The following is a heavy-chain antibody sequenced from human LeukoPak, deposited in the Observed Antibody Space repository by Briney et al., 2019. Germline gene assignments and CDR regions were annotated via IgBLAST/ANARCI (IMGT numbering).Heavy chain of an antibody. CDR3: ARDYDYYGSGSFLDAFDI. J-gene: IGHJ3*02. V-gene: IGHV4-39*02. D-gene: IGHD3-10*01. Sequence: PSETLSLTCTVSGGSISSSSYYWGWIRQPPGKGLEWIGSIYYSGSTYYNPSLKSRVTISVDTSKNQFSLKLSSVTAADTAVYYCARDYDYYGSGSFLDAFDIWGQGTMVTVSS. CDR1: GGSISSSSYY. CDR2: IYYSGST.